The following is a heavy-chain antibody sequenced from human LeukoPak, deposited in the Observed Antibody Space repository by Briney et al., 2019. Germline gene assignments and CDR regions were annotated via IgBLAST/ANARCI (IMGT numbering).Heavy chain of an antibody. Sequence: GGSLRLSCAASGFTFSSYWMHWVRQAPGKGLEWVSAISGSGGSTYYADSVKGRFTISRDNSKNTLYLQMNSLRAEDTAVYYCAKGTLVAAIRANAFDPWGQGTLVTVSS. CDR1: GFTFSSYW. CDR2: ISGSGGST. D-gene: IGHD2-15*01. V-gene: IGHV3-23*01. J-gene: IGHJ5*02. CDR3: AKGTLVAAIRANAFDP.